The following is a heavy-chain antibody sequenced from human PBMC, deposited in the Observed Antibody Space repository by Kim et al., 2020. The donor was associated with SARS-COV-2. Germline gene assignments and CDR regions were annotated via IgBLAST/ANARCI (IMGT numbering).Heavy chain of an antibody. D-gene: IGHD5-18*01. J-gene: IGHJ4*02. CDR3: ASNIRGYSYGDEN. CDR2: IKQDGSEK. Sequence: GGSLRLSCEASGFTFSSYWMSWVRQAPGKGLEWVANIKQDGSEKYYVDSVKGPFTISRDNAKNSLYLQMNSLRAEDTAVYYCASNIRGYSYGDENWGQGTLVTVSS. V-gene: IGHV3-7*03. CDR1: GFTFSSYW.